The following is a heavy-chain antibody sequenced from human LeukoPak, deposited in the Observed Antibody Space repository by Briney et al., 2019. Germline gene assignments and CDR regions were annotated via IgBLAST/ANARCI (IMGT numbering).Heavy chain of an antibody. V-gene: IGHV1-46*01. CDR1: GDTFTGYY. Sequence: GASVKVSCKASGDTFTGYYIHWVRQAPGQGLEWMGIINPSGGSTSYAQKFQGRVTMTRDMSTSTVYMELSSLRSEDTAVYYCARGGSRYDSSGTWGQGTLVTVSS. J-gene: IGHJ4*02. CDR2: INPSGGST. CDR3: ARGGSRYDSSGT. D-gene: IGHD3-22*01.